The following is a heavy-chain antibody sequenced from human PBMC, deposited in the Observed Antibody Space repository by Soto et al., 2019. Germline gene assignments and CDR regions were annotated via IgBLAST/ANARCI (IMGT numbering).Heavy chain of an antibody. CDR2: INHSGST. CDR3: ARHRAYSGYAWHFDY. Sequence: SETLSLTCAVYGGSFSGYYWSWIRQPPGKGLEWIGEINHSGSTNYNPSLKSRVTISVDTSKNQFSLKLSSVTAADTAVYYCARHRAYSGYAWHFDYWGQGTLVTVSS. D-gene: IGHD5-12*01. CDR1: GGSFSGYY. V-gene: IGHV4-34*01. J-gene: IGHJ4*02.